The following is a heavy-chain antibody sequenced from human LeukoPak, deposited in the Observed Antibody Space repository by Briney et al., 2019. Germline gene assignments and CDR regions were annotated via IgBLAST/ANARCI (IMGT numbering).Heavy chain of an antibody. CDR3: ARDSKSKYSSSWYAYYYYYMDV. V-gene: IGHV1-69*05. CDR2: IIPIFGTA. Sequence: SSVKVSCKASGGTFSSYAISWVRQAPGQGLEWMGRIIPIFGTANYAQKSQGRVTITTDESTSTAYMELSSLRSEDTAVYYCARDSKSKYSSSWYAYYYYYMDVWGKGTTVTVSS. CDR1: GGTFSSYA. D-gene: IGHD6-13*01. J-gene: IGHJ6*03.